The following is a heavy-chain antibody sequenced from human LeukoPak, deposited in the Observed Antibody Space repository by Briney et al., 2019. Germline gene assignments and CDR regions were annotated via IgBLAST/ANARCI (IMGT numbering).Heavy chain of an antibody. CDR3: ATDYSKGLKPLWFGELLFDY. D-gene: IGHD3-10*01. Sequence: GASVKVSCKASGYTFTSYGISWVRQAPGQGLEWMGWISAYNGNTIYAQKFQGRVTMTEDTSTDTAYMELSSLRSEDTAVYYCATDYSKGLKPLWFGELLFDYWGQGTLVTVSS. J-gene: IGHJ4*02. CDR2: ISAYNGNT. V-gene: IGHV1-18*01. CDR1: GYTFTSYG.